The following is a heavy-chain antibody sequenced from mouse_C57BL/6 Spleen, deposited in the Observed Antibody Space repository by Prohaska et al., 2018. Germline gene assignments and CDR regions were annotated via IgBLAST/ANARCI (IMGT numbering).Heavy chain of an antibody. CDR2: IYPGSGST. CDR1: GYTFTSYW. Sequence: SVKMSCKASGYTFTSYWITWVKQRPGQGLEWIGDIYPGSGSTNYNEKFKSKVTLTVDTSSSTAYMQLSSLTSEDSAVYYCARRDSYWGQGTTLTVSS. J-gene: IGHJ2*01. V-gene: IGHV1-55*01. CDR3: ARRDSY. D-gene: IGHD3-3*01.